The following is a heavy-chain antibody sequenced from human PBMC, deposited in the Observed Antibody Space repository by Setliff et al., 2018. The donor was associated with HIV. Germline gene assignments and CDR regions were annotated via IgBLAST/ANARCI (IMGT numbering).Heavy chain of an antibody. CDR2: MSGDANSQ. D-gene: IGHD3-16*01. CDR3: ARDWHSSAWGKVGDY. J-gene: IGHJ4*02. Sequence: LRLSCAASGFTFSTYAMHWVRQAPGKGLEWVAVMSGDANSQYYADSVRGRIPISRDNSKNTVYLQMNSLGGEDTAVYYCARDWHSSAWGKVGDYWGQGTLVTVSS. CDR1: GFTFSTYA. V-gene: IGHV3-30*07.